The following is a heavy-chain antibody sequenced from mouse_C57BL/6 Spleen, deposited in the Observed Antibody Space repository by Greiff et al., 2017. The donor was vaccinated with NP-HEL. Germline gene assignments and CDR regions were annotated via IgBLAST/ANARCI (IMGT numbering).Heavy chain of an antibody. J-gene: IGHJ1*03. CDR3: ARKAVFYGSSYDWYFDV. CDR1: GFTFSDYG. Sequence: EVHLVESGGGLVKPGGSLKLSCAASGFTFSDYGMHWVRQAPEKGLEWVAYISSGSSTIYYADTVKGRFTISRDNAKNTLFLQMTSLRSEDTAMYYCARKAVFYGSSYDWYFDVWGTGTTVTVSS. D-gene: IGHD1-1*01. V-gene: IGHV5-17*01. CDR2: ISSGSSTI.